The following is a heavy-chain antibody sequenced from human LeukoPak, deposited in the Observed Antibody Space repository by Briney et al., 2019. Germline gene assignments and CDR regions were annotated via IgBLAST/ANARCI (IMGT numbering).Heavy chain of an antibody. CDR3: ARLPYYDSSGLKAGFDY. CDR2: IHPGDSDT. Sequence: GESLQISCKGSGYRFTTYWIAWVRQMRGKGLEWMGLIHPGDSDTRYSPSFQGQVTISADKSISTAYLQWSSLKASDTAMYYCARLPYYDSSGLKAGFDYWGQGTLATVSS. V-gene: IGHV5-51*01. D-gene: IGHD3-22*01. J-gene: IGHJ4*02. CDR1: GYRFTTYW.